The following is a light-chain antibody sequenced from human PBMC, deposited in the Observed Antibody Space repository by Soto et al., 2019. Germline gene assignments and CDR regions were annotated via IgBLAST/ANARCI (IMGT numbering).Light chain of an antibody. J-gene: IGKJ1*01. Sequence: DIQMTQSPSTLSASVGDRVTITCRSSQSITNWLAWYQQKPGKAPKLLIYKASSLQSGVPSRFSGSGSGTEFTLTISSLQPDDFATYFCQQYSGNSRTFGQGTKVEFK. CDR1: QSITNW. CDR3: QQYSGNSRT. V-gene: IGKV1-5*03. CDR2: KAS.